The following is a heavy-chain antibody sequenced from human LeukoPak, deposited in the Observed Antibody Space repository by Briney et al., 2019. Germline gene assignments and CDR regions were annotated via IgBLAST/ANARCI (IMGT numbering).Heavy chain of an antibody. V-gene: IGHV3-30*02. CDR2: IQYDGSKK. CDR3: AKDIGSYYDY. D-gene: IGHD3-10*01. J-gene: IGHJ4*02. Sequence: GVSLRLSCVASGFTFSSNGMHWVRQAPGKGLEWVTFIQYDGSKKYYADSVKGRFTISRDNSKNTLYLEMNSLRAEDTAVYYCAKDIGSYYDYWGQGILVTVSS. CDR1: GFTFSSNG.